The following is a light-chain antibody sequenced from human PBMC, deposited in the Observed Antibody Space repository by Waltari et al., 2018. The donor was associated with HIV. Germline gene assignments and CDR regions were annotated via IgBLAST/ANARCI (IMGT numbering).Light chain of an antibody. V-gene: IGKV4-1*01. CDR1: QTILYNSNNKNY. J-gene: IGKJ1*01. CDR2: WSS. Sequence: DIVMTQSPDSLAVSLGETATLNCRSRQTILYNSNNKNYLAWYQQKPGQPPKLLMYWSSTRESGVPDRFDGSGSGTDFALTISNLQAEDVAVYYCQQYYTTPRTFGQGTRVEIK. CDR3: QQYYTTPRT.